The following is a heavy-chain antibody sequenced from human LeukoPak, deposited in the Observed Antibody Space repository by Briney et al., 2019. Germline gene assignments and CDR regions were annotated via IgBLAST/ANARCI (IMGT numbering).Heavy chain of an antibody. V-gene: IGHV1-46*01. CDR3: ARSDYNDYRGLGF. CDR1: GYAFTSYH. Sequence: ASVKVSCKAPGYAFTSYHIHWMRQAPGQGLGWMGIIIPSSGSTTYAQKFQGRVTMIRDTSTSTVYMELSSLTSDGTAVYFCARSDYNDYRGLGFWGQGTLVTVSS. D-gene: IGHD4-11*01. J-gene: IGHJ4*02. CDR2: IIPSSGST.